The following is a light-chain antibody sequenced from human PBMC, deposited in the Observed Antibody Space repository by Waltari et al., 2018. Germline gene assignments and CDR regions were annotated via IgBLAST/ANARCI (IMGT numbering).Light chain of an antibody. CDR3: LLYLSSGICV. V-gene: IGLV8-61*01. Sequence: QTVVTQEPSFSVSPGGTVTLTCGFNSYSVSSSHSPSWFQQTPGQAPRTLIYNTNTRSSGVPDRFSGSILGNKAALTIAGAQADDESDYYCLLYLSSGICVFGGGTKLTVL. J-gene: IGLJ2*01. CDR1: SYSVSSSHS. CDR2: NTN.